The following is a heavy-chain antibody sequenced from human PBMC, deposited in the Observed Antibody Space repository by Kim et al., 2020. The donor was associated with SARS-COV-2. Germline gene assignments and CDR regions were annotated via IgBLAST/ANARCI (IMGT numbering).Heavy chain of an antibody. J-gene: IGHJ5*02. V-gene: IGHV4-34*01. D-gene: IGHD6-19*01. Sequence: SETLSLTCAVYGGSFSGYYWSWIRQPPGKGLEWIGEINHSGSTNYNPSLKSRVTISVDTSKNQFSLKLSSVTAADTAVYYCARGLAVSVWLVRGDWFDPWGQGTLVTVSS. CDR3: ARGLAVSVWLVRGDWFDP. CDR1: GGSFSGYY. CDR2: INHSGST.